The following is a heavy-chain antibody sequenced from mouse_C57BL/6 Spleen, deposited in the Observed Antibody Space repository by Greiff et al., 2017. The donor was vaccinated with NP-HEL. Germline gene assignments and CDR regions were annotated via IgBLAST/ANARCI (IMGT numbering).Heavy chain of an antibody. CDR1: GYTFTSYW. J-gene: IGHJ2*01. CDR3: ATITTVVAPFDY. CDR2: IYPGSGST. Sequence: VQLQQSGAELVKPGASVKMSCKASGYTFTSYWITWVKQRPGQGLEWIGDIYPGSGSTNYNEKFKSKATLTVETSSSTAYMQLSSLTSEDSAVYYCATITTVVAPFDYWGQGTTLTVSS. V-gene: IGHV1-55*01. D-gene: IGHD1-1*01.